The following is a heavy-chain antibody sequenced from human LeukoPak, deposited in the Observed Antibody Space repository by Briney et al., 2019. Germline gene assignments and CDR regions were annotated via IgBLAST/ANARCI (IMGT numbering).Heavy chain of an antibody. D-gene: IGHD6-6*01. V-gene: IGHV4-34*01. CDR3: ARDGPYSSSGHFDS. CDR1: GGSFSGYY. Sequence: SETLSLTCAVYGGSFSGYYWSWIRQPPGKGREWSGEINHSGSTNDNPSLKSRVTISVDTSKNQFSLTLSSVTAADTAVYYCARDGPYSSSGHFDSWGQGTLVTVSS. CDR2: INHSGST. J-gene: IGHJ4*02.